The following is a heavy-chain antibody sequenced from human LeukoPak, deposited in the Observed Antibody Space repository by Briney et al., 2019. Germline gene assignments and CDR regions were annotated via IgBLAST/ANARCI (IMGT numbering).Heavy chain of an antibody. CDR1: GYTSTGYY. D-gene: IGHD2-2*02. J-gene: IGHJ5*02. Sequence: ASVKVSCKACGYTSTGYYMHWVRQAPGQGLEWMGWINPNSGGTNYAQKFQGRVTMTRDTSISTAYMELSRLRSDDTAVYYCARVGYCSSTSCYTWFDPWGQGTLVTVSS. V-gene: IGHV1-2*02. CDR2: INPNSGGT. CDR3: ARVGYCSSTSCYTWFDP.